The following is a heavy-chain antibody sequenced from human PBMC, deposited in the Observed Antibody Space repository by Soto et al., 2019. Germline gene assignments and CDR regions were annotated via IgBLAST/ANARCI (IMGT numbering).Heavy chain of an antibody. D-gene: IGHD6-13*01. V-gene: IGHV1-2*02. J-gene: IGHJ5*02. CDR2: INPNSGGT. Sequence: ASVKGSCKASGYTFTGYYMHWVRQAPGQGLEWMGWINPNSGGTNYAQKFQGRVTMTRDTSISTAYMELSRLRSDDTAVYYCAKSIAAAVHAYPSWGQGTLVTVYS. CDR1: GYTFTGYY. CDR3: AKSIAAAVHAYPS.